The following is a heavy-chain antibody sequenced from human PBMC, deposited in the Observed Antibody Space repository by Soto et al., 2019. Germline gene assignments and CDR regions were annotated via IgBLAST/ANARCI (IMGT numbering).Heavy chain of an antibody. Sequence: EVQLVESGGGLIQPGGSLRLSCEASGFTFSSNDMNWVRQAPGKGLEWVSLIWTSGSTAYADSVNGRFTISRDNSKSALYLHMSSLRAEDTAVYYCATRPLLRGAPWGQGTMVTVSS. CDR3: ATRPLLRGAP. J-gene: IGHJ3*01. D-gene: IGHD3-16*01. CDR2: IWTSGST. V-gene: IGHV3-53*01. CDR1: GFTFSSND.